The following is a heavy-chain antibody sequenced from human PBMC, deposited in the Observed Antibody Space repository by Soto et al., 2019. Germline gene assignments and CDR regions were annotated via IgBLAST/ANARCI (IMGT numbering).Heavy chain of an antibody. J-gene: IGHJ4*02. Sequence: GGSLRLSCAASGFTFSSYGMHWVRQAPGKGLEWVAVIWFDGSNKFYADSVKGRFTISRDNSKKTVSLQMNSLRDEDTAVYYCARGVTTVTVWGQGTLVTVSS. CDR3: ARGVTTVTV. CDR2: IWFDGSNK. CDR1: GFTFSSYG. V-gene: IGHV3-33*01. D-gene: IGHD4-4*01.